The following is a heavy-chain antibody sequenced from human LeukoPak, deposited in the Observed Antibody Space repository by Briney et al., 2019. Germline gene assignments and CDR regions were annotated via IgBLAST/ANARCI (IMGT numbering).Heavy chain of an antibody. V-gene: IGHV3-30*18. CDR3: AKDGLGYYYDSSGRDAFDI. CDR1: GFTFSSYG. J-gene: IGHJ3*02. D-gene: IGHD3-22*01. Sequence: GGSLRLSCAAFGFTFSSYGMHWVRQAPGKGLEWVAVISYDGSNKYYADSVKGRFTISRDNSKNTLYLQMNSLRAEDTAVYYCAKDGLGYYYDSSGRDAFDIWGQGTMVTVSP. CDR2: ISYDGSNK.